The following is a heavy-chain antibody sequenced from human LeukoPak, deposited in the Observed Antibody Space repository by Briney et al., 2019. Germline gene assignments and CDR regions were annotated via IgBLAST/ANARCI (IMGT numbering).Heavy chain of an antibody. D-gene: IGHD3-3*01. CDR3: ARDCYDFWSGYLYGMDV. J-gene: IGHJ6*02. CDR2: ISSSGSPI. V-gene: IGHV3-48*01. CDR1: GFTFSDYS. Sequence: GGSLRLSCAASGFTFSDYSFNWVRQAPGKGLEWVSYISSSGSPIYYADSLKGRFTTSRDNAKNSLYLQMNSLRAEDTAVYYCARDCYDFWSGYLYGMDVWGQGTTVTVSS.